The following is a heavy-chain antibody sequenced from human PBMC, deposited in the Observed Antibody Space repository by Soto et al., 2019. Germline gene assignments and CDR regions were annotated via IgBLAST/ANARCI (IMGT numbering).Heavy chain of an antibody. CDR1: GFTFSSYA. D-gene: IGHD3-10*01. Sequence: GGSLRLSCAASGFTFSSYAMHWVRQAPGKGLEWVAVTSYDGSNKYYADSVKGRFTISRDNSKNTLYLQMNSLRAEDTAVYYCARVASGSHPLDVWGKGTTVTGSS. CDR2: TSYDGSNK. J-gene: IGHJ6*04. CDR3: ARVASGSHPLDV. V-gene: IGHV3-30-3*01.